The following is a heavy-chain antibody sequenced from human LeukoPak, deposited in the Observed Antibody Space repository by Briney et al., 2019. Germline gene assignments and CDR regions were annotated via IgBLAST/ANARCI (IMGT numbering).Heavy chain of an antibody. CDR3: ARVLGYCSSTSCYGVWFDP. CDR1: GDSISSSNSY. J-gene: IGHJ5*02. D-gene: IGHD2-2*01. Sequence: PSETLSLTCTVSGDSISSSNSYWGWIRQPPGKGLEWIGSIYYSGNTYYNASLKSRVTMSVDTSKNQFSLKLSSVTAADTAVYYCARVLGYCSSTSCYGVWFDPWGQGTLVTVSS. V-gene: IGHV4-39*07. CDR2: IYYSGNT.